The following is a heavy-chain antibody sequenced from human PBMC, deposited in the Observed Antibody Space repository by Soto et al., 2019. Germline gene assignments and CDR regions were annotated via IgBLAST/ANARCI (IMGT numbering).Heavy chain of an antibody. V-gene: IGHV2-5*01. CDR1: GFSLSTSGAG. D-gene: IGHD3-9*01. J-gene: IGHJ4*02. CDR2: IYWNDDK. Sequence: SGPTLVNPTHPLTLTCTFSGFSLSTSGAGVGWIRPPPGKALEWLALIYWNDDKRSTPSRKSSLTITNDTSKNQVVLTITNMDPVETATYYSAHRPLSILTGYSGVLHWGQGTLVTVSS. CDR3: AHRPLSILTGYSGVLH.